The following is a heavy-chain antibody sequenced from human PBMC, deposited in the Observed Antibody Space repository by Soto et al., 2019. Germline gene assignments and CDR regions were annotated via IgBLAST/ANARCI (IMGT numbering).Heavy chain of an antibody. CDR2: IYYSGST. CDR1: GGSISSYY. D-gene: IGHD6-19*01. V-gene: IGHV4-59*01. Sequence: SETLSLTCTVSGGSISSYYWSWIRQPPGKGLEWIGYIYYSGSTNYNPSLKSRVTISVDTSKNQFSLKLSSVTAADTAVYYCARGIAVAFIDYWGQGTLVTVSS. J-gene: IGHJ4*02. CDR3: ARGIAVAFIDY.